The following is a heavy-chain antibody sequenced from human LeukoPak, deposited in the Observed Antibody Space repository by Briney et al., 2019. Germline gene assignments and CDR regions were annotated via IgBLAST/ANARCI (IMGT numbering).Heavy chain of an antibody. V-gene: IGHV3-7*01. Sequence: PGGSLRLSCAASGFTFSSYWMSWVRQAPGKGLEWVANIKQDGSEKYYVDSVKGRFTISRDNAKNSLYLQMNSLRAEDTAVYYCARNGYSYGPDAFDIWGQGTMVTVSS. CDR1: GFTFSSYW. CDR2: IKQDGSEK. J-gene: IGHJ3*02. D-gene: IGHD5-18*01. CDR3: ARNGYSYGPDAFDI.